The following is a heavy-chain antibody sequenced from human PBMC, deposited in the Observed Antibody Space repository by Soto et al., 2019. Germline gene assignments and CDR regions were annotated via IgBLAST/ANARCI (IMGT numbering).Heavy chain of an antibody. CDR2: INGDGSFT. D-gene: IGHD2-15*01. CDR1: GFTFSSNW. J-gene: IGHJ5*02. V-gene: IGHV3-74*01. Sequence: PGGSLRLSCAASGFTFSSNWMHWVRQAPGEGLVWVSRINGDGSFTSYADSVKGRFTISRDNAKNTVYLQMNSLRVEDTAVYYCGRVDYCSGGSCHNWFDPWGQGTLVTVSS. CDR3: GRVDYCSGGSCHNWFDP.